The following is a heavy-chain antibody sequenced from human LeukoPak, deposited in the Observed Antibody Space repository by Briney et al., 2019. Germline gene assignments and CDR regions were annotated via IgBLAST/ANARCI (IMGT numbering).Heavy chain of an antibody. D-gene: IGHD3-22*01. CDR1: GFTFSSYA. CDR3: AKDLGAYYYDSSGPADAFDI. J-gene: IGHJ3*02. V-gene: IGHV3-23*01. CDR2: IRSNGHTT. Sequence: RGSLRLSCVASGFTFSSYAMSWVRQAPGKGLEWVSAIRSNGHTTYDADSVKGRFTISRDNSKNTLYLQMNSLRAEDTAVYYCAKDLGAYYYDSSGPADAFDIWGQGTMVTVSS.